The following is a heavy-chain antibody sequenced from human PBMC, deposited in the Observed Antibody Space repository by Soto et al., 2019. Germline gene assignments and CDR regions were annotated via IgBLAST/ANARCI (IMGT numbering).Heavy chain of an antibody. D-gene: IGHD6-19*01. V-gene: IGHV3-30-3*01. CDR3: ARVQWQWLVLDAFDI. J-gene: IGHJ3*02. Sequence: QVQLVESGGGVVQPGRSLRLSCAASGFTFSSYAMHWVRQAPGKGLEWVAVISYDGSNKYYADSVKGRLTISRVNSKNTLYLQMNSLRAEDTAVYYCARVQWQWLVLDAFDIWGQGTMVTVSS. CDR1: GFTFSSYA. CDR2: ISYDGSNK.